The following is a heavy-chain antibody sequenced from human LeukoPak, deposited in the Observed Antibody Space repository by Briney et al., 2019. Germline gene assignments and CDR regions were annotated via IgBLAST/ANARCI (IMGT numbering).Heavy chain of an antibody. CDR3: ARDRYDSSGYYSWSFDY. V-gene: IGHV1-69*13. D-gene: IGHD3-22*01. CDR2: IIPIFGTA. CDR1: GGTFSSYA. J-gene: IGHJ4*02. Sequence: SVKVSCKASGGTFSSYAISWVRQAPGQGLEWMGGIIPIFGTANYAQKFQGRVTITADESTSTAYMEPSSLRSEDTAVYYCARDRYDSSGYYSWSFDYWGQGTLVTVSS.